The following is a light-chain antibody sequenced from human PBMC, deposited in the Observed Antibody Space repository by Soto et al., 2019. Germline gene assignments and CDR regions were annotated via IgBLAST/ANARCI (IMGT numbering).Light chain of an antibody. Sequence: QSVLTQPASVSGSPGQSITISCTGTSSDVGGYNYVSWYQQHPGKAPKLMIYDVSNRPSGVSNRFSGSKSGNTASLTISGLQAEDEADYDCSSYTSSSTPLVFGTGTKVTVL. V-gene: IGLV2-14*01. CDR1: SSDVGGYNY. J-gene: IGLJ1*01. CDR2: DVS. CDR3: SSYTSSSTPLV.